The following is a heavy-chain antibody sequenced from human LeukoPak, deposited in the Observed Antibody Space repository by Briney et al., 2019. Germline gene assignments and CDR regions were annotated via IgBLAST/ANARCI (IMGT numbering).Heavy chain of an antibody. CDR1: GGSISSYY. J-gene: IGHJ4*02. CDR3: ARSTRPTATTRGQFDY. CDR2: IYYSGST. D-gene: IGHD4-17*01. V-gene: IGHV4-59*08. Sequence: PSETLSLTCTVSGGSISSYYWSWIRQPPGKGLEWIGYIYYSGSTNYNPSLKSRVTISVDTSKNQFSLKLSSVTAADTAVYYCARSTRPTATTRGQFDYWSQGTLVTVSS.